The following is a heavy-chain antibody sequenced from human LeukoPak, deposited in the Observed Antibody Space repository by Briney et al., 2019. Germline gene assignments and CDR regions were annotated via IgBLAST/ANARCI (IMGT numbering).Heavy chain of an antibody. Sequence: GGSLRLSCAASEFTFSRYGMHWVRQAPGKGLEWVAFIRYDGSNKYYADSVKGRFTISRDNSRNTLYLQMNSLRAEDTAVYYCAKITPDSRTSGYDGFDYWGQGTLVTVSS. CDR3: AKITPDSRTSGYDGFDY. CDR1: EFTFSRYG. D-gene: IGHD5-12*01. CDR2: IRYDGSNK. J-gene: IGHJ4*02. V-gene: IGHV3-30*02.